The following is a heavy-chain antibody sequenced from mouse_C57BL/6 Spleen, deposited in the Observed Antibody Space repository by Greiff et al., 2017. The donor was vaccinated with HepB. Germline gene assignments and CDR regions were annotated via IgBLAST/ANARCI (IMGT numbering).Heavy chain of an antibody. V-gene: IGHV1-15*01. Sequence: VQLQQSGAELVRPGASVTLSCKASGYTFTDYEMHWVKQTPVHGLEWIGAIDPETGGTAYNQKFKGKAILTADKSSSTAYMELRSLTSEDSAVYYCTGGLVNYEADYWGQGTTLTVSS. CDR3: TGGLVNYEADY. J-gene: IGHJ2*01. CDR2: IDPETGGT. CDR1: GYTFTDYE. D-gene: IGHD1-1*01.